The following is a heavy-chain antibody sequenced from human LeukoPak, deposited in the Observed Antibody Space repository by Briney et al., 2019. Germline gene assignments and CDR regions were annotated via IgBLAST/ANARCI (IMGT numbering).Heavy chain of an antibody. CDR1: GYTFTNYG. J-gene: IGHJ6*03. D-gene: IGHD3-16*01. Sequence: SVKVSCKASGYTFTNYGISWVRQAPGQGLEWMGGIIPVLSTANYAQKFQDRVTITADESTSTTYMELSSLKSEDTAVYYCATTGGDIYYYYMDVWGKGTTVTISS. V-gene: IGHV1-69*13. CDR2: IIPVLSTA. CDR3: ATTGGDIYYYYMDV.